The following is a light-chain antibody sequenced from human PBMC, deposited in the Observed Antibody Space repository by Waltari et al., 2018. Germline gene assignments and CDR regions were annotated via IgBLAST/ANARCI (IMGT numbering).Light chain of an antibody. Sequence: DIVLTQSPATQSLSPGERATLACRASQSVSSYLAWYQQKPGQAPRLLIYDASNRATGIPARFSGSGSGTDFTLTISSLEPEDFAVYYCQQRSNWPRMYTFGQGTKLEIK. CDR3: QQRSNWPRMYT. J-gene: IGKJ2*01. V-gene: IGKV3-11*01. CDR2: DAS. CDR1: QSVSSY.